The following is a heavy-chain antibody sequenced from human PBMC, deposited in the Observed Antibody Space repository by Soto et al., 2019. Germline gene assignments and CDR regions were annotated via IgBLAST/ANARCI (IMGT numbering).Heavy chain of an antibody. CDR3: ATCIAARRSFDY. J-gene: IGHJ4*02. D-gene: IGHD6-6*01. CDR1: GFTFSSYG. CDR2: ISYDGSNK. Sequence: GGSLRLSCAASGFTFSSYGMHWVRQAPGKGLEWVAVISYDGSNKYYADSVKGRFTISRDNSKNTLYLQMNSLRAEDTAVYYCATCIAARRSFDYWGQGTLVTVSS. V-gene: IGHV3-30*03.